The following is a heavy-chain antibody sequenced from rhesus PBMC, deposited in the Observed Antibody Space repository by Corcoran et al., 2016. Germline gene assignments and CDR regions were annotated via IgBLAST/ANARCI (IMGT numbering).Heavy chain of an antibody. V-gene: IGHV4-165*02. CDR1: GGSISGYY. CDR3: ARLTIFGVVISHPTDDY. Sequence: QVQLQESGPGLVKPSETLSLTCAGPGGSISGYYWNWIRQPPGKGLEWIGYIGGSSGSTYYNPSLKSRVTISTDTSKNQFSLKLSSVTAADTAVYYCARLTIFGVVISHPTDDYWGQGVLVTVSS. D-gene: IGHD3-3*01. CDR2: IGGSSGST. J-gene: IGHJ4*01.